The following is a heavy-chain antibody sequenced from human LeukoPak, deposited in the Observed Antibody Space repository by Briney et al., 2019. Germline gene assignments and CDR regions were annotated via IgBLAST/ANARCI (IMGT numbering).Heavy chain of an antibody. CDR1: GGSISSYY. CDR3: ARERLLWFGELSMDWFDP. V-gene: IGHV4-4*07. CDR2: IYTSGST. D-gene: IGHD3-10*01. J-gene: IGHJ5*02. Sequence: PSETLSLTCTVSGGSISSYYWSWIRQPAGKGLEWIGRIYTSGSTNYNPSLKSRVTMSVDTSKNQFSLKLSSVTAADTAVYYCARERLLWFGELSMDWFDPWGQGTPVTVSS.